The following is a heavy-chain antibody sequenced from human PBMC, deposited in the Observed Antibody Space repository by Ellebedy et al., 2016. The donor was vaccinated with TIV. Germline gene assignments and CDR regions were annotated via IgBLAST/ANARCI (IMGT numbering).Heavy chain of an antibody. CDR1: GFTFSAYR. D-gene: IGHD4-17*01. CDR2: ISSSRPYI. Sequence: PGGSLRLSCAASGFTFSAYRLNWVRQVPGKGLEWVSSISSSRPYIYYADSLKGRFPISRDNAKNSLYLQMNSLRVEDTAVYYCARVNLHDYGDYLDFWGRGTLVTVSS. J-gene: IGHJ4*02. CDR3: ARVNLHDYGDYLDF. V-gene: IGHV3-21*04.